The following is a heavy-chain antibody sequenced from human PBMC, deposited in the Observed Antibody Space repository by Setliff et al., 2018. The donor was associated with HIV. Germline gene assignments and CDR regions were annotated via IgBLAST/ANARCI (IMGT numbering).Heavy chain of an antibody. CDR1: GGSISRYY. CDR3: ARDAGPHYGSGPPLEY. V-gene: IGHV4-4*07. Sequence: LSLTCTVSGGSISRYYWSWIRQPAGKGLEWIRRIYPSRNINYNPSLKSRLTMSIDTSKNQFSLKLSSVTATDTAVYYCARDAGPHYGSGPPLEYWGQGIQVTVSS. CDR2: IYPSRNI. D-gene: IGHD3-10*01. J-gene: IGHJ4*02.